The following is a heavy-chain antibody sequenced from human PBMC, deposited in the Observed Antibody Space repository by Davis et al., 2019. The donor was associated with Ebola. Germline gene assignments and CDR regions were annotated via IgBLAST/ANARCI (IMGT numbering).Heavy chain of an antibody. D-gene: IGHD2-2*01. Sequence: GESLKISCAASGFTFSSYGMHWVRQAPGKGLEWVAVISYDGSNKYYADSVKGRFTVSRDNSNNTLYLQMNGLRAEDTAVYYCAKDSDIVLVPAVPAPIDYWGQGTLLTVSS. CDR2: ISYDGSNK. CDR3: AKDSDIVLVPAVPAPIDY. CDR1: GFTFSSYG. J-gene: IGHJ4*02. V-gene: IGHV3-30*18.